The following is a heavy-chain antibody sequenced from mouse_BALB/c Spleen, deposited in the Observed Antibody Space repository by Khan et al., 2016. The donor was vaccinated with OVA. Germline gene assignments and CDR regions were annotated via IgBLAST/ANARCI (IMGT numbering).Heavy chain of an antibody. Sequence: EVELVESGPELVKPGASVKISCKASGYTFTDYNMHWVKQSHGKSLEWIGYIYPYNGGTGYNQKFKSKATLTVDNSSSTAYMELRSLTSEDSAVYYCARRLYYGYYYAMDYWGQGTSVTVSS. J-gene: IGHJ4*01. V-gene: IGHV1S29*02. D-gene: IGHD1-2*01. CDR1: GYTFTDYN. CDR3: ARRLYYGYYYAMDY. CDR2: IYPYNGGT.